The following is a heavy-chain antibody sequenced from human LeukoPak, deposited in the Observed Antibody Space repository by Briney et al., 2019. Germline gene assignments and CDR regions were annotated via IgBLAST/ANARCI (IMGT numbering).Heavy chain of an antibody. CDR3: ARGDGSSGWYVYYFDY. Sequence: GASVKVSCKASGYTFTGYYMHWVRQAPGQGLEWMGWINPNSGGTNYAQKFQGRVTMTRDTSISTAYMELSRLRSDDTAVYYCARGDGSSGWYVYYFDYWGQGTLVTVSS. CDR2: INPNSGGT. D-gene: IGHD6-19*01. V-gene: IGHV1-2*02. CDR1: GYTFTGYY. J-gene: IGHJ4*02.